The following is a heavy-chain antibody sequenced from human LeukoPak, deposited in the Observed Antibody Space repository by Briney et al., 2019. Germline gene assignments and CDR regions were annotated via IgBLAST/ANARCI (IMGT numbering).Heavy chain of an antibody. CDR3: ARDPVGIAVAGFDY. Sequence: PSETLSLTCTVSGGSISSYYWSWIRQPAGKGLEWIGRIYSSGSTNYNPSLKSRVTMSVDTSKNQFSLKLSSVTAADTAVYYCARDPVGIAVAGFDYWGQGTLVTVSS. J-gene: IGHJ4*02. V-gene: IGHV4-4*07. CDR1: GGSISSYY. CDR2: IYSSGST. D-gene: IGHD6-19*01.